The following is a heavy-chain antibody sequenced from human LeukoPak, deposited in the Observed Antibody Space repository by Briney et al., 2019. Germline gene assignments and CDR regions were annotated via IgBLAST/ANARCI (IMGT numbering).Heavy chain of an antibody. CDR3: ARGVLYYYDSSGYYGYGMDV. J-gene: IGHJ6*02. V-gene: IGHV1-18*01. Sequence: XVXXXXGQGVEWRGGSSAYNGNTNYAQKLQGRVTMPTDTSTSTAYMELRSLRSDDTAVYYCARGVLYYYDSSGYYGYGMDVWGQGTTVTVSS. CDR2: SSAYNGNT. D-gene: IGHD3-22*01.